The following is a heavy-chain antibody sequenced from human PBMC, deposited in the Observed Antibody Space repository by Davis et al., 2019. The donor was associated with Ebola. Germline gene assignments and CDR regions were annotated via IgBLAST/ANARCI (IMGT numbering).Heavy chain of an antibody. D-gene: IGHD2-15*01. J-gene: IGHJ3*02. CDR2: ISNGGGNA. V-gene: IGHV3-23*01. CDR1: GFTFSTYA. Sequence: GESLKISCAASGFTFSTYAMSWVRQAPGKGLEWVSAISNGGGNAYYADSVKGRFTISRDNSKNTLYLQMNSLRAEDTAVYYCAKLVVSIITPRLGSAFDIWGQGTMVTVSS. CDR3: AKLVVSIITPRLGSAFDI.